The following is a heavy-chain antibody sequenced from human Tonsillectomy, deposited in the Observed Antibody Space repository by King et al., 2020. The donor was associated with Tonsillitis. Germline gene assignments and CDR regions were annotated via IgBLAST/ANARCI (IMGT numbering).Heavy chain of an antibody. CDR3: ASKYCGGAGCDLPILDY. D-gene: IGHD2-21*01. CDR1: GYSFTDFY. Sequence: QLVQSGAEVKTPGASVKVSCKASGYSFTDFYMHWVRQAPGQGLEWMGWINPNSGGTNYAQKFQGRVTMTRDTSISTAYMELNSLTSDDTAVYFCASKYCGGAGCDLPILDYWGQGTLVTVSS. CDR2: INPNSGGT. J-gene: IGHJ4*02. V-gene: IGHV1-2*02.